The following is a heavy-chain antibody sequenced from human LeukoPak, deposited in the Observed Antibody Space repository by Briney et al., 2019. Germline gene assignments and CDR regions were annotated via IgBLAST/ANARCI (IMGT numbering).Heavy chain of an antibody. CDR3: ASRGYYYDSSGSLGY. Sequence: GGSLRLSCTVSGFTLSSYEMSWIRQAPGKGLEWVSSIDYSGGSSYYADSVKGRFTISRDNSKNTLYLQMNSLRAEDTAVYYCASRGYYYDSSGSLGYWGQGTLVTVSS. J-gene: IGHJ4*02. CDR1: GFTLSSYE. D-gene: IGHD3-22*01. V-gene: IGHV3-23*01. CDR2: IDYSGGSS.